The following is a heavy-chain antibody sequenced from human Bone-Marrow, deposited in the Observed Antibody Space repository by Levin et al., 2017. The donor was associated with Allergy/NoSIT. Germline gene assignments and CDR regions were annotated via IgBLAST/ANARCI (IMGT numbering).Heavy chain of an antibody. J-gene: IGHJ4*02. CDR2: INSDGSNS. CDR3: ASWISLRNY. D-gene: IGHD2-2*03. CDR1: GFVFANSW. Sequence: GGSLRLSCTASGFVFANSWMNWVRQVPGKGLEWVANINSDGSNSRYVESVKGRFTISRDNTKNSLYLQMNTLRDDDTAIYYCASWISLRNYWGQGTPVTISS. V-gene: IGHV3-7*03.